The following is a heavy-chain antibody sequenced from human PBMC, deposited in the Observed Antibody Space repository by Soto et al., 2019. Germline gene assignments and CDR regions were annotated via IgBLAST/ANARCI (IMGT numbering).Heavy chain of an antibody. CDR3: ARDRTGAARLNWFDP. Sequence: ASVTVSCKASGYTFTGYYMHWVRQAPGQGLEWMGWINPNSGGTNYAQKFQGRVTMTRDTSISTAYMELSRLRSDDTAVYYCARDRTGAARLNWFDPWGQGTLVTVPS. CDR2: INPNSGGT. J-gene: IGHJ5*02. CDR1: GYTFTGYY. V-gene: IGHV1-2*02. D-gene: IGHD6-6*01.